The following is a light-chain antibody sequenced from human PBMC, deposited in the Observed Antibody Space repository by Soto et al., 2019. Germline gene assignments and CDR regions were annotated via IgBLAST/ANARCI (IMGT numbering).Light chain of an antibody. Sequence: SVLTQPASVSWSPGQSIAISCTGTSSDVGAYNSVSWYQQYPGKAPKLMIHDVSNRPSGVSDRFSGSKSGNTASLTISGLQAEDEADYYCSSYTSSSSYVFGSGTKVTVL. CDR2: DVS. CDR1: SSDVGAYNS. V-gene: IGLV2-14*01. J-gene: IGLJ1*01. CDR3: SSYTSSSSYV.